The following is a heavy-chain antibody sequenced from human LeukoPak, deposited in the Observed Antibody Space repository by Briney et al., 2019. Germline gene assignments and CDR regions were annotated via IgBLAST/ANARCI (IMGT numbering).Heavy chain of an antibody. V-gene: IGHV3-30-3*01. D-gene: IGHD1-26*01. CDR2: ISYDGSNK. J-gene: IGHJ4*02. CDR1: GFTFSSYA. Sequence: GRSLRLSCAASGFTFSSYAMHWVRQAPGKGLERVAVISYDGSNKYYADSVKGRFTISRDNSKNTLYLQMNSLRAEDTAVYYCARDVSGSTPFYWGQGTLVTVSS. CDR3: ARDVSGSTPFY.